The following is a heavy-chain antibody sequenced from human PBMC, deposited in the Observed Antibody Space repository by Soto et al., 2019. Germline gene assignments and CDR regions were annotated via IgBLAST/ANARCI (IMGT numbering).Heavy chain of an antibody. J-gene: IGHJ4*02. D-gene: IGHD3-9*01. CDR1: GFTFSSYA. CDR3: AKGKYYDILTGYYTPDYYFDY. V-gene: IGHV3-23*01. Sequence: GGSLRLSCAASGFTFSSYAMSWVRQAPGKGLEWVSAISGSGGSTYYADSVKGRFTISRDNSKNTLYLQMNSLRAEDTAVYYCAKGKYYDILTGYYTPDYYFDYWGQGTLVTVSS. CDR2: ISGSGGST.